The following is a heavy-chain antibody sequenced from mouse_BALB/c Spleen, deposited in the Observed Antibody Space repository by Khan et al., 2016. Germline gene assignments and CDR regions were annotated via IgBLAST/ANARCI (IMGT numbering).Heavy chain of an antibody. D-gene: IGHD1-1*01. J-gene: IGHJ2*01. Sequence: EVKLLESGGGLVQPGGSLKLSCAASGFDFSRYWMSWVRQAPGKGLEWIGEINPDSSTINYTPSLKDKFIISRDNAKNTLYLQMSKVRAEDTALYYCARLYYFGSSDYWGQGTTLTVSS. CDR2: INPDSSTI. V-gene: IGHV4-1*02. CDR3: ARLYYFGSSDY. CDR1: GFDFSRYW.